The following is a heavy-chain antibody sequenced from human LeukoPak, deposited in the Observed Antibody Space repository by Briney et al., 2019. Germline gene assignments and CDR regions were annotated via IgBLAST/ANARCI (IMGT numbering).Heavy chain of an antibody. V-gene: IGHV4-59*08. CDR1: GGSISSYY. CDR3: ASLPTDYYGSGSPDG. J-gene: IGHJ4*02. CDR2: IYYSGST. Sequence: PSETLSLTCTVSGGSISSYYWSWIRQPPGKGLEWIGYIYYSGSTNYNPSLKSRVTISVDTSKNQFSLKLRSGTAADTAVYYCASLPTDYYGSGSPDGWGQGTLVAVSS. D-gene: IGHD3-10*01.